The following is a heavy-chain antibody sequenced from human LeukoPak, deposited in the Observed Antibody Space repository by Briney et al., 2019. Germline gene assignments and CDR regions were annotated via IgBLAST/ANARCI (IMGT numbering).Heavy chain of an antibody. CDR3: AREEELAYCGGDCRYYYYMDV. V-gene: IGHV4-39*07. J-gene: IGHJ6*03. Sequence: SETLSLTCTVSGGSISSYDWSWIRQPPGKGLEWIGSIYYSGSTYYNPSLKSRVTISVDTSKNQFSLKLSSVTAADTAVYYCAREEELAYCGGDCRYYYYMDVWGKGTTVTVSS. CDR2: IYYSGST. D-gene: IGHD2-21*02. CDR1: GGSISSYD.